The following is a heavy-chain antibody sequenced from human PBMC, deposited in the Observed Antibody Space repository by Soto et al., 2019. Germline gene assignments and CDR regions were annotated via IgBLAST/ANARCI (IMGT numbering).Heavy chain of an antibody. J-gene: IGHJ6*02. CDR1: DDFISSYY. CDR2: VSTNGAT. Sequence: SETLSLTCTVSDDFISSYYWNWIRQPAGKGLEWIGRVSTNGATNYNPSLESRVTMSVDTSKNQFSLKLTSVTAADTAMYFCARADYEILTGSYAMDVWGQGTTVTVSS. D-gene: IGHD3-9*01. CDR3: ARADYEILTGSYAMDV. V-gene: IGHV4-4*07.